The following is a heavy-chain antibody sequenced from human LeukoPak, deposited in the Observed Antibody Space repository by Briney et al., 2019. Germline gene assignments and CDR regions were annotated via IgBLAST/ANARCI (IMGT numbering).Heavy chain of an antibody. CDR2: ISSSSTYI. D-gene: IGHD6-19*01. J-gene: IGHJ4*02. CDR1: GFTFSSYS. Sequence: GGSLRLSCAASGFTFSSYSMNWVRQAPGRGLEWVSSISSSSTYIYYADSVKGRFTISRDNAKNSLYLKMNSLRGEDTAVYYCARESFSGWYDDDWGKGTLVTVSS. CDR3: ARESFSGWYDDD. V-gene: IGHV3-21*01.